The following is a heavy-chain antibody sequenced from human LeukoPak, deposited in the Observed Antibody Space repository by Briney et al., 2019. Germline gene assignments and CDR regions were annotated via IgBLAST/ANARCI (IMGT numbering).Heavy chain of an antibody. Sequence: GGSLRLSCAASGFTFSSYSMNWVRQAPGKGLEWVSSISSSSSYIYYADSVKGRFTISRDNAKNSLYLQMNSLRAEDTAVYYCARDGYSYGEENYYGMDVWGQGTTVTVSS. D-gene: IGHD5-18*01. J-gene: IGHJ6*02. V-gene: IGHV3-21*01. CDR1: GFTFSSYS. CDR3: ARDGYSYGEENYYGMDV. CDR2: ISSSSSYI.